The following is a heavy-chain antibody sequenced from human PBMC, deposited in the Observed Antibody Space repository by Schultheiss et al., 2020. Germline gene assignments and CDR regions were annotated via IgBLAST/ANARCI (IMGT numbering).Heavy chain of an antibody. Sequence: SGPTLVKPTQTLTLTCTFSGFSLSTSGVGVGWIRQPPGKALEWLALIYWDDDKRYSPSLKSRLTITKDTSKNQVVLTMTNMDPVDTATYYCAHSAAYYDFWSGYYTSWFDPWGQGTLVTVSS. V-gene: IGHV2-5*02. CDR1: GFSLSTSGVG. J-gene: IGHJ5*02. CDR2: IYWDDDK. D-gene: IGHD3-3*01. CDR3: AHSAAYYDFWSGYYTSWFDP.